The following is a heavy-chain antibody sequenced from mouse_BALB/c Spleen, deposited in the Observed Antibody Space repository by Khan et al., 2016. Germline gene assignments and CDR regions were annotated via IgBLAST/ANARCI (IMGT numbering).Heavy chain of an antibody. D-gene: IGHD2-1*01. J-gene: IGHJ3*01. CDR2: IDPYNGVS. Sequence: VQLQQSGPELVKPGASVKVSCKGSGYAFTTYNMYWVKQSHGKSLEWIGYIDPYNGVSSYNQKFKDKATLTVDESSSTAYMHLNSLTSADSAFYYCARLDGNYDPFAYWGQGTLVTVSS. CDR1: GYAFTTYN. V-gene: IGHV1S135*01. CDR3: ARLDGNYDPFAY.